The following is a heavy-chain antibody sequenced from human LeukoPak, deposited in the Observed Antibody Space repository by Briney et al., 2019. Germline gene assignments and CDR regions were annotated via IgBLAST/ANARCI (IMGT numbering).Heavy chain of an antibody. Sequence: GGSLRLSCAASGFTFSSYAMHWVRQAPGKGLEWVSYISSSSSTIYYADSVKGRFTISRDNAKNSLYLQMNSLRAEDTAVYYCARGTSGWFDPWGQGTLVTVSS. J-gene: IGHJ5*02. CDR2: ISSSSSTI. CDR3: ARGTSGWFDP. CDR1: GFTFSSYA. D-gene: IGHD1-1*01. V-gene: IGHV3-48*01.